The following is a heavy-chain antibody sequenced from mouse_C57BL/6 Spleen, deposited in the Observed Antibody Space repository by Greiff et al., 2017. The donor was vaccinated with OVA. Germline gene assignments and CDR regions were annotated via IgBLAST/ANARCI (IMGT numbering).Heavy chain of an antibody. CDR2: IYPSDSYT. J-gene: IGHJ3*01. CDR1: GYTFTSYW. Sequence: VKLQQPGAELVKPGASVKLSCKASGYTFTSYWMQWVKQRPGQGLEWIGEIYPSDSYTNYNQKFKGKATLTVDTSSSTAYMQLSSLTSEDSAVYYCASAWFAYWGQGTLVTVSA. CDR3: ASAWFAY. V-gene: IGHV1-50*01.